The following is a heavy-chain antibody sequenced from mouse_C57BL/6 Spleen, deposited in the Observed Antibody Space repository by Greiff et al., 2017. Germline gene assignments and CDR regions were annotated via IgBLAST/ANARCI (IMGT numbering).Heavy chain of an antibody. D-gene: IGHD1-1*01. CDR3: ARHRGSSSHWYFDV. J-gene: IGHJ1*03. CDR1: GFTFSSYT. CDR2: ISGGGGNT. Sequence: EVKLVESGGGLVKPGGSLKLSCAASGFTFSSYTMSWVRQTPEKRLEWVATISGGGGNTYYPDSVKGRFTISSDNAKNTLYLQMSSLRSEDTALFYWARHRGSSSHWYFDVWGTGTTVTVSS. V-gene: IGHV5-9*01.